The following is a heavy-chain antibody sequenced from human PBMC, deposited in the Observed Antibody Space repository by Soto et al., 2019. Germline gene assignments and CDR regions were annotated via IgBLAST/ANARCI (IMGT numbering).Heavy chain of an antibody. CDR1: GGSISSGGYY. Sequence: QVQLQESGPGLVKPSQTLSLTCTVSGGSISSGGYYWSWIRQHPGKVLGWIGYIYYSGSTYYNPSLKMRVTISVDTSKHQFSLKLSSVTAADKAVYYCARFGTTITVFDYWGQGTLVTVSS. V-gene: IGHV4-31*03. J-gene: IGHJ4*02. D-gene: IGHD5-12*01. CDR3: ARFGTTITVFDY. CDR2: IYYSGST.